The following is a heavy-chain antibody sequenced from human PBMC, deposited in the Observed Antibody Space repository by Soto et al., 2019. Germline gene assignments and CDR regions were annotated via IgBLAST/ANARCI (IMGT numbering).Heavy chain of an antibody. CDR3: ACIFSGGYGYGFYYYGMDV. Sequence: SETLSLTCTVSGDSITDSTYYWAWIRQPPGKGLEWIGSVFYSGGTYYNPSRKSRVTISVDTSKNQFSLKLSSVTAADTAVYYCACIFSGGYGYGFYYYGMDVWGQGTTVTVSS. D-gene: IGHD5-18*01. CDR2: VFYSGGT. V-gene: IGHV4-39*01. J-gene: IGHJ6*02. CDR1: GDSITDSTYY.